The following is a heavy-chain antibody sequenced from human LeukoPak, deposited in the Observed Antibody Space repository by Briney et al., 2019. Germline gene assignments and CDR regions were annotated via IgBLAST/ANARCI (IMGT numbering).Heavy chain of an antibody. Sequence: GGSLRLSCAASGFTFSLYGMHWVRQAPGKGLEWVALISNDGSKTYYADSVKGRFTISRDNSKNTVYLQVSSLRADDTAVYYCAKDSRGANFFGDYDYWGQGTLVTVSS. V-gene: IGHV3-33*06. J-gene: IGHJ4*02. CDR2: ISNDGSKT. CDR1: GFTFSLYG. D-gene: IGHD3-10*01. CDR3: AKDSRGANFFGDYDY.